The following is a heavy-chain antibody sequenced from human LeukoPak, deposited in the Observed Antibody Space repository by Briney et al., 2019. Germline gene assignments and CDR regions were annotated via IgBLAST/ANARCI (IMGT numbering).Heavy chain of an antibody. V-gene: IGHV3-7*01. J-gene: IGHJ4*02. CDR1: GFTFRSHW. CDR3: ARDHVVDGLVFDY. D-gene: IGHD2-15*01. Sequence: GSLRLSCAAAGFTFRSHWMSWIRQAPGKGLEWVANTNQDGSDKQYVDSVKGRFTISRDNAKNSLYLQMDSLRAEDTGLYYCARDHVVDGLVFDYWGQGALVTVSS. CDR2: TNQDGSDK.